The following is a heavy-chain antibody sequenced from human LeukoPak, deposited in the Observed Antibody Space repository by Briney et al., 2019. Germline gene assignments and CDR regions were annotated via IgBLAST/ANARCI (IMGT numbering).Heavy chain of an antibody. J-gene: IGHJ4*02. V-gene: IGHV4-4*07. CDR1: GGSFNTYY. CDR2: VYTTGTT. Sequence: SETVSLTCTVSGGSFNTYYWSWIRQSAGKGLEWIGRVYTTGTTNYNPPLTSRVTMSVDTSKSQFSLKLNSVTAADTAVYYCARDFDYWGQGTLVTVSS. CDR3: ARDFDY.